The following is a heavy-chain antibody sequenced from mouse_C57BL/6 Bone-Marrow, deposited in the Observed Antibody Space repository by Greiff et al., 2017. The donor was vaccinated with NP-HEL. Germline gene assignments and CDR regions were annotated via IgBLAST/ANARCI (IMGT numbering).Heavy chain of an antibody. D-gene: IGHD1-1*01. CDR3: ASHGLYYYGSSLRWYFDV. CDR2: INPYNGGT. J-gene: IGHJ1*03. Sequence: DVQLQESGPVLVKPGASVKMSCKASGYTFTDYYMNWVKQSHGKSLEWIGVINPYNGGTSYNHKFKGKATLTVDKSSSTAYMELNSLTSEDSAVYYCASHGLYYYGSSLRWYFDVWGTGTTVTVSS. CDR1: GYTFTDYY. V-gene: IGHV1-19*01.